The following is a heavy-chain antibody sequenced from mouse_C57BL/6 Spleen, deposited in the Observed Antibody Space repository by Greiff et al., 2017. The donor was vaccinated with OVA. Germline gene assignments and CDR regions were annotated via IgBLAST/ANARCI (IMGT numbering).Heavy chain of an antibody. V-gene: IGHV1-55*01. CDR3: ARHYDYDDYAMDY. CDR2: IYPGSGST. CDR1: GYTFTSYW. Sequence: QVQLQQPGAELVKPGASVKMSCKASGYTFTSYWITWVKQRPGQGLEWIGDIYPGSGSTNYNEKFKSKATLTVDTSSSTAYMQLSSLTSEDSAVYYSARHYDYDDYAMDYWGQGTSVTVSS. J-gene: IGHJ4*01. D-gene: IGHD2-4*01.